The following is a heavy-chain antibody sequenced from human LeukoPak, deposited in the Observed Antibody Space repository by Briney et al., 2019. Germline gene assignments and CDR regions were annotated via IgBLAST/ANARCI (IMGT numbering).Heavy chain of an antibody. J-gene: IGHJ4*02. V-gene: IGHV4-31*03. Sequence: PSETLSLTCTVSGDSISNGVKYWSWIRQHPGRGLEWIGYIYHSGRSYYNPSLKSRITMSVDTSKNQFSLNLSSVTAADTAVYYCARRVGKYPTYYIDYWGQGTLVTVSS. CDR2: IYHSGRS. CDR1: GDSISNGVKY. CDR3: ARRVGKYPTYYIDY. D-gene: IGHD1-1*01.